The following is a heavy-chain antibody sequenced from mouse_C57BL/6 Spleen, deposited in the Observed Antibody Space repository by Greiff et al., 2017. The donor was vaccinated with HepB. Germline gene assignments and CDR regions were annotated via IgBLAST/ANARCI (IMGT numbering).Heavy chain of an antibody. J-gene: IGHJ3*01. CDR3: ARLFITTPPWFAY. D-gene: IGHD1-1*01. CDR1: GYTFTSYW. V-gene: IGHV1-64*01. Sequence: QVQLQQPGAELVKPGASVKLSCKASGYTFTSYWMHWVKQRPGQGLEWIGMIHPNSGSTNYNEKFKSKATLTVDKSSSTAYMQLSSLTSEDSAVYYCARLFITTPPWFAYWGQGTLVTVSA. CDR2: IHPNSGST.